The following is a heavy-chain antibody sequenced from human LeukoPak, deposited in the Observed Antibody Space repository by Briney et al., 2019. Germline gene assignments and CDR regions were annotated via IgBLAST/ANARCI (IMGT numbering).Heavy chain of an antibody. CDR2: IIPIFGTT. V-gene: IGHV1-69*13. CDR3: ARPELAGGDYGLDY. J-gene: IGHJ4*02. D-gene: IGHD4-17*01. CDR1: GGTFSSYA. Sequence: SVKVSCKASGGTFSSYAISWVRQAPGQGLEWMGGIIPIFGTTNYAQKFQGRVTITADESTSTGYMELRNLRSEDTAVYYCARPELAGGDYGLDYWGQGTLVTVSP.